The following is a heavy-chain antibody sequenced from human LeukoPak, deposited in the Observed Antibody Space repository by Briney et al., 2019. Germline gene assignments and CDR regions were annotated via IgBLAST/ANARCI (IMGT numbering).Heavy chain of an antibody. V-gene: IGHV1-69*04. CDR3: ARDVVDYGDYDVSRWFDP. D-gene: IGHD4-17*01. CDR2: IIPILGIA. J-gene: IGHJ5*02. CDR1: GGTFSSYA. Sequence: ASVKVSCKASGGTFSSYAISWVRQAPGQGLEWMGRIIPILGIANYAQKFQGGVTITADKSTSTAYMELSSLRSEDTAVYYCARDVVDYGDYDVSRWFDPWGQGTLVTVSS.